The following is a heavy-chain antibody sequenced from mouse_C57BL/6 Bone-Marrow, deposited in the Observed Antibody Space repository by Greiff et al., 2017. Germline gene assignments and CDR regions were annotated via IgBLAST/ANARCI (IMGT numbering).Heavy chain of an antibody. CDR1: GYTFTSYW. D-gene: IGHD3-2*01. CDR2: IDPSDSET. J-gene: IGHJ3*01. V-gene: IGHV1-52*01. CDR3: ARRHHRGFAY. Sequence: QVQLQQPWAELVRPGSSVKLSCKASGYTFTSYWMHWVKQRPIQGLEWIGNIDPSDSETHYNQKFKDKATLTVDKSSSTAYMQLSSLTSEDSAVYYCARRHHRGFAYWGQGTLVTVSA.